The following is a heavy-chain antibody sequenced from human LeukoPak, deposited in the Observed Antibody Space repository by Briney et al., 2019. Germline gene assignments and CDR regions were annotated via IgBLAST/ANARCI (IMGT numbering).Heavy chain of an antibody. D-gene: IGHD3-10*01. J-gene: IGHJ4*02. CDR1: GGSFSGYY. V-gene: IGHV4-34*01. Sequence: PSETLSLTCAVYGGSFSGYYWSWIRQPPGKGLEWIGEINHSGSTNYNPSLKSRVTISVDTSKNRFSLKLSSVTAADTAVYYCARGHVRFYYGSGRPRVYYFDYWGQGTLVTVSS. CDR2: INHSGST. CDR3: ARGHVRFYYGSGRPRVYYFDY.